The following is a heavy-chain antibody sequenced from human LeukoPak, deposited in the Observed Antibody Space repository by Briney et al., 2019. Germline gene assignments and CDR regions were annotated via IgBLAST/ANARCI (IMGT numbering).Heavy chain of an antibody. Sequence: PGGSLRLSCAASGFTVSSNYMSWVRQAPGKGLEWVSVIYSGGSIYYSDSVKGRFTISRDSSKNTLHLQMNSLRAEDTAVYYCARGYYDILTGSRPEYFQHWGQGTLVTVSS. D-gene: IGHD3-9*01. CDR1: GFTVSSNY. J-gene: IGHJ1*01. CDR2: IYSGGSI. CDR3: ARGYYDILTGSRPEYFQH. V-gene: IGHV3-53*01.